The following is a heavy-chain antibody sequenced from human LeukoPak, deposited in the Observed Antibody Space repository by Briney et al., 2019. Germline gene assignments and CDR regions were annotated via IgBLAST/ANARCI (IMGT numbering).Heavy chain of an antibody. D-gene: IGHD4-23*01. CDR2: IWYGGSNK. CDR1: GFTFSSYG. Sequence: PGGSLRLSCAASGFTFSSYGMHWVRQAPGKGLEWVAVIWYGGSNKFYADSVKGRFTISRDNSKNTLYLQMNSLRDEDTGVYYCARDYGGNLDNWGQGTLVIVSS. J-gene: IGHJ4*02. V-gene: IGHV3-33*01. CDR3: ARDYGGNLDN.